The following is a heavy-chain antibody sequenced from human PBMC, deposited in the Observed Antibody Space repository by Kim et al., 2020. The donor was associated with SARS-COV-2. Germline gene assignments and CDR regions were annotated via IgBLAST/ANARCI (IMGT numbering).Heavy chain of an antibody. D-gene: IGHD2-2*01. Sequence: SETLSLTCTVSGGSISSSSYYWGWIRQPPGKGLEWIGSIYYSGSTYYNPSLKSRVTISVDTSKNQFSLKLSSVTAADTAVYYCARHEYVYCSSTSCYLGWFDPWGQGTLVTVSS. V-gene: IGHV4-39*01. CDR3: ARHEYVYCSSTSCYLGWFDP. CDR2: IYYSGST. CDR1: GGSISSSSYY. J-gene: IGHJ5*02.